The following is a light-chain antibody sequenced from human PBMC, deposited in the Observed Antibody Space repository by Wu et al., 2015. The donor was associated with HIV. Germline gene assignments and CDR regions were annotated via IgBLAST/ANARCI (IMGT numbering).Light chain of an antibody. CDR2: KAS. Sequence: DIQMTQSPSTLSASVGDRLTITCRASQTISSWLAWYQQKPGKAPKLLIYKASTLESGVPSRFSGSGSGTEFTLTINSLQPDDFATYYCQQYNSYSITFGGGTKVEIK. CDR1: QTISSW. J-gene: IGKJ4*01. CDR3: QQYNSYSIT. V-gene: IGKV1-5*03.